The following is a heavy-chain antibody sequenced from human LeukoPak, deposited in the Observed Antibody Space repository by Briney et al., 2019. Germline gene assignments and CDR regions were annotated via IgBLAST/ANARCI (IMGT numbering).Heavy chain of an antibody. D-gene: IGHD3-3*01. Sequence: GGSLRLSCAASGFTFSSYWMSWVRQAPGKGLEWVANIKQDGSEKYYVDSVKGRFTISRDNAKNSLYLQMNSLRAEDTAVYYCARLGYYDFWTFDYWGQGTLVTVSS. CDR3: ARLGYYDFWTFDY. J-gene: IGHJ4*02. CDR2: IKQDGSEK. CDR1: GFTFSSYW. V-gene: IGHV3-7*01.